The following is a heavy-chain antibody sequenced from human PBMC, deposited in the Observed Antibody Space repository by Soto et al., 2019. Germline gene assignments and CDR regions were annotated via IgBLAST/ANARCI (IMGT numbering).Heavy chain of an antibody. CDR1: GFTFSSYS. D-gene: IGHD3-22*01. CDR3: ARGAYYYDSSGLSY. Sequence: EVQLVESGGGLVQPGGSLRLSCAASGFTFSSYSMNWVRQAPGKGLEWVSYISSSSSTIYYADSVKGRFTISRDNAKNSLYLKMNSLRAEDTAVYYCARGAYYYDSSGLSYWGKGTLVTVSS. CDR2: ISSSSSTI. V-gene: IGHV3-48*01. J-gene: IGHJ4*02.